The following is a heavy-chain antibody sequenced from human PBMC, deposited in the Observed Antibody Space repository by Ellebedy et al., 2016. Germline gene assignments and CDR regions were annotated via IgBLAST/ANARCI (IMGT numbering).Heavy chain of an antibody. Sequence: ASVKVSCKASGYTFTGYYMHWVRQAPGQGLEWMGWINPNSGGTNYAQKFQGWVTMTRDTSISTAYMELSRLRSDDTAVYYCTRDQADIAAAHYYYYGMDVWGQGTTVTVSS. CDR1: GYTFTGYY. CDR2: INPNSGGT. J-gene: IGHJ6*02. V-gene: IGHV1-2*04. CDR3: TRDQADIAAAHYYYYGMDV. D-gene: IGHD6-13*01.